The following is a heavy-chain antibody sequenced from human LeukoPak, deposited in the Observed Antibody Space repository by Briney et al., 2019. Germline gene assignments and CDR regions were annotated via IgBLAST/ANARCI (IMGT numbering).Heavy chain of an antibody. CDR2: ISGSGGTI. D-gene: IGHD3-3*01. Sequence: PGGSLRLSCAASGFTFSNYGMNWVRQAPGKGLEWVSYISGSGGTIYYADSVKGRFTISRDNAKNSLFLQMNSLRTEDTAVYYCAREFVLRFFEGYMDVWGKGTTVTISS. CDR3: AREFVLRFFEGYMDV. CDR1: GFTFSNYG. J-gene: IGHJ6*03. V-gene: IGHV3-48*01.